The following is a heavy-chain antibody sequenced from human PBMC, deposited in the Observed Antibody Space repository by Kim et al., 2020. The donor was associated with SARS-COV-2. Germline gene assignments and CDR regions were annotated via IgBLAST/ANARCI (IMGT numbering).Heavy chain of an antibody. D-gene: IGHD1-26*01. J-gene: IGHJ4*02. CDR2: T. Sequence: TYYNPAIKGRVTIAVDTAKNQFSLKLSSVTAADTAVYYCASGLVGPFDYWGQGTLVTVSS. V-gene: IGHV4-31*02. CDR3: ASGLVGPFDY.